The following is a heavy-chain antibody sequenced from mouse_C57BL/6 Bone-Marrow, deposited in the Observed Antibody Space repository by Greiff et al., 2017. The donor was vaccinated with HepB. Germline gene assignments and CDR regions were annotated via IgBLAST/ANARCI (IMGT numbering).Heavy chain of an antibody. Sequence: VQLQQSGPELVKPGASVKIPCKASGYTFTDYNMDWVKQSHGKSLEWIGDINPNNGGTIYNQKFKGKAKLTVDKSYSTAYMELRSLTSEDTAVYYCARHGSREYYAMDYWGQGTSVTVSS. CDR2: INPNNGGT. D-gene: IGHD1-1*01. V-gene: IGHV1-18*01. CDR3: ARHGSREYYAMDY. J-gene: IGHJ4*01. CDR1: GYTFTDYN.